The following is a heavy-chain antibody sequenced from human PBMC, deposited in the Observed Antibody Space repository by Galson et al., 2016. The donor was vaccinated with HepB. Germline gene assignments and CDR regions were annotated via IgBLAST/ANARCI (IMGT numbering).Heavy chain of an antibody. V-gene: IGHV4-39*01. CDR3: AGVRPWTFWSGYHADFDT. J-gene: IGHJ3*02. D-gene: IGHD3-3*01. CDR2: IYYDGST. Sequence: SETLSLTCAVSGGSVSGNSFFWGWVRQPPGKGLECIGTIYYDGSTYYTPSLKSRVTISLDTSNNQFSLQLTSVTAADTAVYYCAGVRPWTFWSGYHADFDTWGLGTKVTVSS. CDR1: GGSVSGNSFF.